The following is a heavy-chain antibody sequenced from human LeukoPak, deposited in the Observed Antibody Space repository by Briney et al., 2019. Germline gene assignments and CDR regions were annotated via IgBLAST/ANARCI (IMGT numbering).Heavy chain of an antibody. CDR3: ATAPPGCGGTCAFDS. V-gene: IGHV4-4*07. J-gene: IGHJ4*02. Sequence: PSETLSLTCTMSGASLSSYWWSWIRQPAGKGLEWIGRIYTDGDTNFNPSLKSRVTVSLDTSKNQFSLKLISVTAADTAVYYCATAPPGCGGTCAFDSWGQGTLVTVSS. CDR2: IYTDGDT. CDR1: GASLSSYW. D-gene: IGHD2-15*01.